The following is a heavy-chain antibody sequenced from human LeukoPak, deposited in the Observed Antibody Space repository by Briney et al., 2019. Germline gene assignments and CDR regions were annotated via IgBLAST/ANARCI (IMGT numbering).Heavy chain of an antibody. V-gene: IGHV1-69*13. D-gene: IGHD3-10*01. CDR3: ARATITMVRGVITPHPKYYFDY. Sequence: ASVKVSCKASGGTFSSYAISWVRQAPGQGLEWMGGIIPIFGTANYAQKFQGRVTITADESTSTAYMELSSLRSEDTAVYYCARATITMVRGVITPHPKYYFDYWGQGTLVTVSS. J-gene: IGHJ4*02. CDR1: GGTFSSYA. CDR2: IIPIFGTA.